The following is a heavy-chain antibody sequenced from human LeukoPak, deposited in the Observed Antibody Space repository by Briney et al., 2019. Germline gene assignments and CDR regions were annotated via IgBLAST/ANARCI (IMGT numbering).Heavy chain of an antibody. CDR2: INHSGST. D-gene: IGHD6-6*01. CDR1: GGSFSGYY. J-gene: IGHJ6*03. V-gene: IGHV4-34*01. Sequence: RPSETLSLTCAVYGGSFSGYYWSWIRQPPGKGLEWIGEINHSGSTNYNPSLKSRVTISVDTSKNQFSLKLSSVTAADTAVYYCARGFIAAPRPVRLSMDVWGKGTTVTVSS. CDR3: ARGFIAAPRPVRLSMDV.